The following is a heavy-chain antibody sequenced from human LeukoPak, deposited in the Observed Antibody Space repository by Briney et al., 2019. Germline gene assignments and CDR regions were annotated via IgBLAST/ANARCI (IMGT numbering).Heavy chain of an antibody. CDR2: ISGSRRST. CDR1: GLTFTSYA. J-gene: IGHJ1*01. V-gene: IGHV3-23*01. CDR3: ARNRPAGYDYDYGFELQH. Sequence: GGSLRLSCAASGLTFTSYAMSWVRQAPGKGLDWVSAISGSRRSTYYADSVKGRFSISRDNSKNTVYLQMNSLRAEDTAVYYCARNRPAGYDYDYGFELQHWGQGTLVTVSS. D-gene: IGHD4/OR15-4a*01.